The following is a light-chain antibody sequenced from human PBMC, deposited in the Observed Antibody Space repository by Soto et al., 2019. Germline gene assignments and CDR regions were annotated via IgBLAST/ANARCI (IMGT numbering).Light chain of an antibody. Sequence: DIVYTQSPSTVSLSPGERATLSCRPGQRVNSNYLAGYQLNRGQAPRLLIYGAASRATGIPDRFRDSGSGTDFTRSISRQEPEDFAVCYCHESPRTFGQGTKV. J-gene: IGKJ1*01. CDR1: QRVNSNY. V-gene: IGKV3-20*01. CDR3: HESPRT. CDR2: GAA.